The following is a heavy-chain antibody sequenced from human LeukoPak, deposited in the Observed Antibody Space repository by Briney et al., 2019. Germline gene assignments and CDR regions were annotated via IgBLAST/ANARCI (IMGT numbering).Heavy chain of an antibody. CDR3: ARLATPGSFEQSSHSCC. CDR1: GYTFYRYL. Sequence: GESLQISCKASGYTFYRYLIGWVRQKPGKGLEWMGVVYSGDSDTRFNPSFHGQVSMSVDRSLSTVYLHWTSLKTSDTAIYYCARLATPGSFEQSSHSCCWGQGSLVAVSS. D-gene: IGHD1-1*01. V-gene: IGHV5-51*01. J-gene: IGHJ4*02. CDR2: VYSGDSDT.